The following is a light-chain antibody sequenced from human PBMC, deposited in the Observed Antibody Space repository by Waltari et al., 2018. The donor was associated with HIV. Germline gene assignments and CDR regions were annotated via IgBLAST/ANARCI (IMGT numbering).Light chain of an antibody. CDR2: KTS. Sequence: DIQMTQSRSTLSASVGYRVTINCRASQSTYKWLAWYQHKPGQAPKLLIYKTSRLDSGVPSRFSGSGSGTEFTLTISSLQPDDVATYYCHQYKGSAFGQGTKLEI. CDR1: QSTYKW. J-gene: IGKJ2*01. CDR3: HQYKGSA. V-gene: IGKV1-5*03.